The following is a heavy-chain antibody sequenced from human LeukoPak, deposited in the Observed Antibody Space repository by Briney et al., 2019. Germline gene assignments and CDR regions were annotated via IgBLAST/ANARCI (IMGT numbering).Heavy chain of an antibody. CDR1: GFTFSSYA. Sequence: GGSLRLSCAASGFTFSSYAMSWVRQAPGKGLEWVSSISGSGGSTYYADSVKGRFTISRDNSKNTLYLHMNSLRAEDTAVYYCAKMSYSGPKGDYWGQGTLVTVSS. CDR2: ISGSGGST. V-gene: IGHV3-23*01. D-gene: IGHD5-12*01. J-gene: IGHJ4*02. CDR3: AKMSYSGPKGDY.